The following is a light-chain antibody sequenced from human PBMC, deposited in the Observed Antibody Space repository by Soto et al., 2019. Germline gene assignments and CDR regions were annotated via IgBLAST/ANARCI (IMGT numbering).Light chain of an antibody. CDR1: SSDVGNYNR. CDR2: EVS. V-gene: IGLV2-18*02. CDR3: SSYTSSSTYV. Sequence: QSVLTQPPSVSGSPGQSVTISCTGTSSDVGNYNRVSWYQQPPGTAPKVIIYEVSNRPSGVPDRFSGSKSGNTASLTISGLQAEDEADYYCSSYTSSSTYVFGTGTKVTVL. J-gene: IGLJ1*01.